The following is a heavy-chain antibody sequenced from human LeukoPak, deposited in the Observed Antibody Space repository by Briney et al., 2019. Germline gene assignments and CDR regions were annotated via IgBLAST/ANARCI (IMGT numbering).Heavy chain of an antibody. CDR2: ISSSGSTI. CDR1: GFNFSDYY. D-gene: IGHD6-13*01. J-gene: IGHJ3*02. CDR3: ARDSRYSSSWYGYAFDI. Sequence: PGGSLRLSCAASGFNFSDYYMSWIRQAPGKGLEWVSYISSSGSTIYYADSVKGRFTISRDNAKNSLYLQMNSLRAEDTAVYYCARDSRYSSSWYGYAFDIWGQGTMVTVSS. V-gene: IGHV3-11*01.